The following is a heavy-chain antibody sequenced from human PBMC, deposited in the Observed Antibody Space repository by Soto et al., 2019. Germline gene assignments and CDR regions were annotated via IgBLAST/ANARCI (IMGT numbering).Heavy chain of an antibody. CDR1: GFTFSSYA. J-gene: IGHJ4*02. Sequence: GGSLRLSCAASGFTFSSYAMSWVRQAPGKGLEWVANIKQDGSEKYYVDSVKGRFTISRDNAKNSLYLQMNSLRAEDTAVYYCARKRPDFGVVISYYFDYWGQGTLVTVSS. V-gene: IGHV3-7*01. CDR3: ARKRPDFGVVISYYFDY. D-gene: IGHD3-3*01. CDR2: IKQDGSEK.